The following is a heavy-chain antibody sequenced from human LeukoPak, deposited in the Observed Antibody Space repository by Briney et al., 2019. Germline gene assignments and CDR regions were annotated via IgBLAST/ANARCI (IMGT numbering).Heavy chain of an antibody. D-gene: IGHD6-13*01. CDR2: VSADGSNK. CDR1: GFTLSSYG. CDR3: AKGGVSDSGSWYGDYFDY. V-gene: IGHV3-30*18. J-gene: IGHJ4*02. Sequence: GRSLRLSCEASGFTLSSYGMHWVRQAPGKGLEWVAVVSADGSNKQYADSVKGRFTISRDNSKNTLYLQLNSLRTEDTAVYYCAKGGVSDSGSWYGDYFDYWGQGTLVTVSS.